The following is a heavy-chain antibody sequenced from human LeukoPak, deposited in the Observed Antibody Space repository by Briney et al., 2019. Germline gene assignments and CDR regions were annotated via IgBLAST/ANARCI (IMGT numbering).Heavy chain of an antibody. Sequence: GGSLRLSCAASGFTFSSYWMSWVRQAPGKGLEWVANIKQDGSEKYYVDSVKGRFTISRDNAKDSLYLQMNSLRAEDTAVYYCAREYCSGGSCYFSMDVWGQGTTVTV. D-gene: IGHD2-15*01. CDR2: IKQDGSEK. CDR3: AREYCSGGSCYFSMDV. CDR1: GFTFSSYW. V-gene: IGHV3-7*01. J-gene: IGHJ6*02.